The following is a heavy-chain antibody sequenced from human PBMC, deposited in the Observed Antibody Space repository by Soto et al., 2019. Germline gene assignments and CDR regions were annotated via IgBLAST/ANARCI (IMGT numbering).Heavy chain of an antibody. CDR3: AHSYGDYSLNVYYYYYGMDV. CDR2: IYWNDDK. J-gene: IGHJ6*02. D-gene: IGHD4-17*01. CDR1: GFSPSTSGVG. Sequence: QITLKESGPTLVKPTQTLTLTCTFSGFSPSTSGVGVGWIRQPPGKALEWLALIYWNDDKRYSPSLKSRLTITKDTSKNQVVLTMTNMDPVDTATYYCAHSYGDYSLNVYYYYYGMDVWGQGTTVTVSS. V-gene: IGHV2-5*01.